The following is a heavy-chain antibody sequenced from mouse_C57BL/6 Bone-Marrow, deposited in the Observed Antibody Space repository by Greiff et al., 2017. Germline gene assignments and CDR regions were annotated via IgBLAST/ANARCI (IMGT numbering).Heavy chain of an antibody. V-gene: IGHV10-3*01. CDR2: IRSKSSNYAT. Sequence: EVQLVESGGGLVQPKGSLKLSCAASGFTFNTYAMHWVRQAPGKGLEWVARIRSKSSNYATYYADSVKDRFTISRDYSQSMLYLQRNNLKTEDTAMYYGVREGYYYGSRNWYFDVWGTGTTVTVSS. CDR1: GFTFNTYA. J-gene: IGHJ1*03. CDR3: VREGYYYGSRNWYFDV. D-gene: IGHD1-1*01.